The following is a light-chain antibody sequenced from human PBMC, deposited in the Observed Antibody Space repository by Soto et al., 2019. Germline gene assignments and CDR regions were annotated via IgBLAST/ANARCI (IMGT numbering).Light chain of an antibody. V-gene: IGLV2-23*01. Sequence: QSVLTQPASVSGSPGQSITISCTGTSSDVGSYNLVSWYQQHPGKAPKLMIYEGSKRPSGVSHRFSGSKSGNTASLTISGLQAEDEADYYCCSYAGSSTYGFGTGTKVTVL. CDR2: EGS. CDR3: CSYAGSSTYG. CDR1: SSDVGSYNL. J-gene: IGLJ1*01.